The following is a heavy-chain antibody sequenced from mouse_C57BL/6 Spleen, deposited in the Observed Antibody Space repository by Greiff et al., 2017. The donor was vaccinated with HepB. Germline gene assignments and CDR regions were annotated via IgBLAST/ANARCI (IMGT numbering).Heavy chain of an antibody. J-gene: IGHJ4*01. D-gene: IGHD2-1*01. V-gene: IGHV3-1*01. CDR2: ISYSGST. CDR1: GYSITSGYD. Sequence: EVHLVESGPGMVKPSQSLSLTCTVTGYSITSGYDWHWIRHFPGNKLEWMGYISYSGSTNYNPSLKSRISITHDTSKNHFFLKLNSVTTEDTATYYCARDGKTPMDYWGQGTSVTVSS. CDR3: ARDGKTPMDY.